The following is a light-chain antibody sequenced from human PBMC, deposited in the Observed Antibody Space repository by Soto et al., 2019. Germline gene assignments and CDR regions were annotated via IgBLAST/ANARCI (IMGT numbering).Light chain of an antibody. CDR1: QRINIY. J-gene: IGKJ5*01. Sequence: IQMTQSPSSLSASVGDRFTMTCRASQRINIYLNWYRQKPGKAPELLIYSASNLQSGVPSRFSGSGSGTDFTLTISSLQPEDFATYYCQQSFSTPTFGQGTRLEIK. V-gene: IGKV1-39*01. CDR3: QQSFSTPT. CDR2: SAS.